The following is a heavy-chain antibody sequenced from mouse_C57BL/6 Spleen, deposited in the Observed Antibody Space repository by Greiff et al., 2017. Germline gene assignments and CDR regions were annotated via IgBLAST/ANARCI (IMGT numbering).Heavy chain of an antibody. J-gene: IGHJ4*01. Sequence: VQLQQPGPELVKPGASVKISCKASGYAFSSSWMNWVKQRPGKGLEWIGRIYPGDGGTNYNGKFKGKATLTADKSSSTAYMQLSSLTSEDSAVYFCAKSDYYDSYYYAMGYWGQGASVTASS. D-gene: IGHD1-1*01. V-gene: IGHV1-82*01. CDR3: AKSDYYDSYYYAMGY. CDR1: GYAFSSSW. CDR2: IYPGDGGT.